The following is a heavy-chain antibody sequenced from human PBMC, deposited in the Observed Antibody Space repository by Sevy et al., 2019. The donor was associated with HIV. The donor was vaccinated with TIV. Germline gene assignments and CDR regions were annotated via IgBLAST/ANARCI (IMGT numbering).Heavy chain of an antibody. J-gene: IGHJ3*02. CDR3: TRDRQHSRDI. V-gene: IGHV1-2*02. CDR2: INPNTSAT. CDR1: GYTFTGYY. D-gene: IGHD3-3*02. Sequence: ASVKVSCKASGYTFTGYYMHWVRQAPGQGLEWMGWINPNTSATNYAQKFRGRVTMTRDTSISTTHMELSSLRSDDTAVYYCTRDRQHSRDIWGHGTMVTVSS.